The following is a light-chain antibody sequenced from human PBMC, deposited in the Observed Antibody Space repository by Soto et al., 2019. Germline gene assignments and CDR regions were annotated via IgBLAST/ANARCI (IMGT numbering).Light chain of an antibody. J-gene: IGKJ1*01. CDR1: QSVSRTS. Sequence: EIVLTQSPGTLSLSIGERTTLSCRASQSVSRTSLSWYQQKPGQAPRLLISGASSRATGIPNRFSGSGSGTDFTLTISRLEPEDFAVYYCQQYGSSGTFGQGTKV. CDR2: GAS. V-gene: IGKV3-20*01. CDR3: QQYGSSGT.